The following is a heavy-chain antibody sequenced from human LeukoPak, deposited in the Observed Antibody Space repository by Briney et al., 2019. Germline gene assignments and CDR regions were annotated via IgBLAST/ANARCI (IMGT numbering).Heavy chain of an antibody. CDR3: AREAYCGGDCYNAFDI. Sequence: ASVTVSCKASGYTFTGYYMHWVRQAPGQGLEWMGWINPNSGGTNYAQKFQGRVTMTRDTSISTAYMELSRLRSDDTAVYYCAREAYCGGDCYNAFDIWGQGTMVTVSS. CDR1: GYTFTGYY. J-gene: IGHJ3*02. D-gene: IGHD2-21*02. CDR2: INPNSGGT. V-gene: IGHV1-2*02.